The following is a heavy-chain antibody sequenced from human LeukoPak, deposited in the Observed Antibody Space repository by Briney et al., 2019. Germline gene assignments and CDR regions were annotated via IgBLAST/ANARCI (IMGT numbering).Heavy chain of an antibody. D-gene: IGHD3-22*01. Sequence: GGSLRLSCAASGFTFSSYAMSLVRQAPGKGLEWVSAISGSGGSTYYADSVKGRFTISRDNSKNTLYLQMNSLRAEDTAVYYCAKAVRWLLNNFDYWGQGTLVTVSS. J-gene: IGHJ4*02. CDR1: GFTFSSYA. V-gene: IGHV3-23*01. CDR3: AKAVRWLLNNFDY. CDR2: ISGSGGST.